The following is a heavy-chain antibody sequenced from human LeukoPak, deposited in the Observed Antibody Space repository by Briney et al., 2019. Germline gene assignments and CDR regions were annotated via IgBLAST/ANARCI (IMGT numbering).Heavy chain of an antibody. Sequence: SETLSLTCTVSGGSISSSSYYWGWIRQPLGKGLEWIGEINHSASTKYNPSLKSRVTISVDTSKNQFSLKLSSVTAADTAVYYCARGSAFSGWYDYWGQGTLVTVSS. V-gene: IGHV4-39*07. CDR2: INHSAST. CDR3: ARGSAFSGWYDY. D-gene: IGHD6-19*01. CDR1: GGSISSSSYY. J-gene: IGHJ4*02.